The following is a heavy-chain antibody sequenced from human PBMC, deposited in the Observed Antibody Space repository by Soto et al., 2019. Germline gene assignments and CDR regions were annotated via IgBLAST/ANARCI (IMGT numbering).Heavy chain of an antibody. D-gene: IGHD3-9*01. CDR1: GFTFSDYY. V-gene: IGHV3-11*05. Sequence: GGSLRLSCAASGFTFSDYYMSWIRQAPGKGLEWVSYISSSSSYTNYADSVKGRFTISRDNAKNSLYLQMNSLRAEDTAVYYCARDFFQEYFDPARAFDIWGQGTMVTVSS. CDR3: ARDFFQEYFDPARAFDI. J-gene: IGHJ3*02. CDR2: ISSSSSYT.